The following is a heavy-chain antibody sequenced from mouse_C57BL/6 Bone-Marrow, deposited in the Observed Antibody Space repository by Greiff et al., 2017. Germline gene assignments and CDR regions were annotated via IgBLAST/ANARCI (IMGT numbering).Heavy chain of an antibody. Sequence: VQLKQSGAELVRPGASVKLSCTASGFNIKDDYMHWVKQRPEQGLEWIGWIDPENGDTEYASKFQGKATITADTSSNTAYLHLSSLTSEDTAVYYCTRSCWFAYWGQGTLVTVSA. D-gene: IGHD1-1*01. CDR2: IDPENGDT. V-gene: IGHV14-4*01. CDR3: TRSCWFAY. CDR1: GFNIKDDY. J-gene: IGHJ3*01.